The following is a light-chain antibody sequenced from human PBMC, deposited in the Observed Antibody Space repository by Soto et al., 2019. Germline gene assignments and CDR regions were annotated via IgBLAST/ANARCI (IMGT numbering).Light chain of an antibody. V-gene: IGLV1-40*01. CDR3: QSYDSSLSVSYV. Sequence: QSVLTQPPSVSGAPAQRVTISCTGSSSNIGAGYDVHWYQQRPGTAPKLLIYGNKNRPSGVPDRFSGSKSGTSASLAITGLQAEDEADYCCQSYDSSLSVSYVFGTGTKVTV. CDR1: SSNIGAGYD. J-gene: IGLJ1*01. CDR2: GNK.